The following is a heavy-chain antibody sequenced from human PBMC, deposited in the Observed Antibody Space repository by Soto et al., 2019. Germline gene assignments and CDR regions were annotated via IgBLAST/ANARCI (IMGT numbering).Heavy chain of an antibody. D-gene: IGHD3-9*01. CDR3: ARHNYDILTGYFSDWFDP. Sequence: QLLASGPGLVKPSETLSLTCTVSGGSISSSSYYWGWIRQPPGKGLEWIGSIYYSGSTYYNPSLKSRVTISVDTSKNQFSLKLSSVTAADTAVYYCARHNYDILTGYFSDWFDPWGQGTLVTVSS. CDR2: IYYSGST. CDR1: GGSISSSSYY. V-gene: IGHV4-39*01. J-gene: IGHJ5*02.